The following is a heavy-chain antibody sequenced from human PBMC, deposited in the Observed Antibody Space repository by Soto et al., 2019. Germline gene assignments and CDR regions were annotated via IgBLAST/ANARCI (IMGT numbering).Heavy chain of an antibody. D-gene: IGHD3-22*01. CDR2: IYYSGTT. V-gene: IGHV4-59*01. Sequence: SETLSLTCTVSGGSIGSYYWSWIRQPPGKGLEWIGYIYYSGTTNYNPSLKSRVTISVDTSKNQFSLKLSSVTATDTAVYYCARPRSSGYAGEFDYWGQGTLVTVSS. CDR3: ARPRSSGYAGEFDY. J-gene: IGHJ4*02. CDR1: GGSIGSYY.